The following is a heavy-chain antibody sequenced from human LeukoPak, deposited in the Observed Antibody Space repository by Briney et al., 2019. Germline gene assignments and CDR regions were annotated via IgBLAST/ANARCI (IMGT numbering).Heavy chain of an antibody. J-gene: IGHJ5*02. CDR2: ISGSGDST. CDR3: TRGTRITIFGVVISDNWFDP. V-gene: IGHV3-23*01. CDR1: ESAFSSFA. Sequence: GGSLRLSCAASESAFSSFAMGWVRQAPGKGLEWVPGISGSGDSTYYADSVKGRFTISRDNSKNTLFLLMNSLKTEDTAVYYCTRGTRITIFGVVISDNWFDPWGQGTLVTVSS. D-gene: IGHD3-3*01.